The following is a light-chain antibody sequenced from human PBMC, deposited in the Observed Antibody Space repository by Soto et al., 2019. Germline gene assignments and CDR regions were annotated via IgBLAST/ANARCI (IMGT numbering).Light chain of an antibody. V-gene: IGKV3-15*01. CDR1: QSVSSN. Sequence: EIVMTQSPATLSVSPGERATLSCRASQSVSSNLAWYQQKPGQAPRLLIYGASTRATGIPARFSGSGSGTELTLTISSLQSEDFAVYYCQQYNNWPPWTFGQGSQVES. CDR2: GAS. J-gene: IGKJ1*01. CDR3: QQYNNWPPWT.